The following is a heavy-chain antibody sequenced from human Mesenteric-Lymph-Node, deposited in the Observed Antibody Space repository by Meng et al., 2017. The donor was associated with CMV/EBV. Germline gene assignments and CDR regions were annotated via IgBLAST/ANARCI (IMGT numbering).Heavy chain of an antibody. J-gene: IGHJ4*02. Sequence: ASGYTFTSYGISGVRQAPGQGLEWMGWISAYNGNTNYAQKLQGRVTMTTDTSTSTAYMELRSLRSDDTAMYYCASGPGIAAAGDLDYWGQGTLVTVSS. CDR3: ASGPGIAAAGDLDY. V-gene: IGHV1-18*01. CDR1: GYTFTSYG. D-gene: IGHD6-13*01. CDR2: ISAYNGNT.